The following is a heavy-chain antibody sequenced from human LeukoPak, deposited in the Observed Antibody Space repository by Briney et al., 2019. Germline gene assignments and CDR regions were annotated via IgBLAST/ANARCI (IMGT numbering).Heavy chain of an antibody. CDR3: ARPGNYYGSGSYLRY. CDR1: GGSISSGGYY. Sequence: SETLSLTCAVSGGSISSGGYYWSWIRQPPGKGLEWIGEINHSGSTNYNPSLKSRVTLSVDTSKNQFSLKLSSVTAEDTAVYYCARPGNYYGSGSYLRYWGQGTLVTVSS. J-gene: IGHJ4*02. D-gene: IGHD3-10*01. CDR2: INHSGST. V-gene: IGHV4-34*01.